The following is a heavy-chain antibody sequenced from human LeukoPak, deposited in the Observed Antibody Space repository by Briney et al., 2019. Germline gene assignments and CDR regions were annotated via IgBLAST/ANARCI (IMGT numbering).Heavy chain of an antibody. Sequence: ASVKVSCKASGGTFSGYAISWVRQAPGQGLEWMGGIMPTFGAANYAQKFQGRVTITTDEFTNTAYMELSSLRSEDTAVYYCARGLLRGVMRFDYWGQGSLVTVSS. V-gene: IGHV1-69*05. CDR1: GGTFSGYA. D-gene: IGHD3-10*01. J-gene: IGHJ4*02. CDR3: ARGLLRGVMRFDY. CDR2: IMPTFGAA.